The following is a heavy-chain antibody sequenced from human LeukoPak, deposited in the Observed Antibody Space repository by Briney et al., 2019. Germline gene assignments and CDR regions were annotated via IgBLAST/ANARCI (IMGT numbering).Heavy chain of an antibody. J-gene: IGHJ4*02. D-gene: IGHD6-19*01. V-gene: IGHV4-34*01. CDR3: ARGYSSGWYLYYFDY. CDR1: GGSFSGYN. Sequence: PSETLSLTCAVYGGSFSGYNWSWIRQPPGKGLEWIGEINHSGSTNYNPSLKSRVTISVDTSKNQFSLKLSSGTAADTAVYYCARGYSSGWYLYYFDYWGQGTLVTVSS. CDR2: INHSGST.